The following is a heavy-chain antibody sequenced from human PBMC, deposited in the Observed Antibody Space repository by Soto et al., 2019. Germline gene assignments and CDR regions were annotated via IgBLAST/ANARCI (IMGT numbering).Heavy chain of an antibody. CDR2: MYYSGST. CDR3: AKRRGAGGHFDY. Sequence: SVTLSLTCTVSVECISVYDWHWIRQPPGKGLEWIGYMYYSGSTNYNPSLKCRVTISVDTSKNQYTLKLSSVTAAEDTAVNFCAKRRGAGGHFDYWGQGALVTVSS. D-gene: IGHD2-15*01. V-gene: IGHV4-59*03. J-gene: IGHJ4*02. CDR1: VECISVYD.